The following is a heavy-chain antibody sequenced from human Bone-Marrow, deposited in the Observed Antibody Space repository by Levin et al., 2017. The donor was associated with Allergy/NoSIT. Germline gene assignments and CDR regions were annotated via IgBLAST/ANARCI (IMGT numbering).Heavy chain of an antibody. D-gene: IGHD6-6*01. CDR3: AGGGDVVEMIAASLPYFAMEV. CDR1: GGIFSRTV. Sequence: ASVKVSCKTSGGIFSRTVLNWVRQAPGQGLEWMGGIIPTFGTANYAQDFQDRVTITADESSRTAYMEMSSLRSDDTAVYYCAGGGDVVEMIAASLPYFAMEVWGQGTTVTVSS. V-gene: IGHV1-69*13. J-gene: IGHJ6*02. CDR2: IIPTFGTA.